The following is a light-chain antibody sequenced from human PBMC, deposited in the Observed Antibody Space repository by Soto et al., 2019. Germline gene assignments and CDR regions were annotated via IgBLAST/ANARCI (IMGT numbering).Light chain of an antibody. CDR3: SSYTSSNTPYV. CDR2: EVS. CDR1: SGDVGSYNR. J-gene: IGLJ1*01. V-gene: IGLV2-14*01. Sequence: QSALTQPASVSGSPGQSITISCTGTSGDVGSYNRVSWYQQHPGKAPKLIIYEVSDRPSGVSNRFSGSKSGNTASLTISGLQAEDEAEYYCSSYTSSNTPYVFGTGTKVTVL.